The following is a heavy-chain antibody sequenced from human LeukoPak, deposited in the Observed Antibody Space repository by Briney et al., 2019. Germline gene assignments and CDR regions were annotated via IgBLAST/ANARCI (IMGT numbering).Heavy chain of an antibody. V-gene: IGHV3-33*01. CDR1: GFTFSSYG. CDR3: GRRDYYDIKD. CDR2: IWYDGSKK. J-gene: IGHJ4*02. D-gene: IGHD3-22*01. Sequence: GGSLKLSCAASGFTFSSYGMHWVRQAPGKGLEWVAVIWYDGSKKYYADSVKGRFTISRDDSKNTLYLQMNSLRAEDTAVYYCGRRDYYDIKDWGQGTLVTVSS.